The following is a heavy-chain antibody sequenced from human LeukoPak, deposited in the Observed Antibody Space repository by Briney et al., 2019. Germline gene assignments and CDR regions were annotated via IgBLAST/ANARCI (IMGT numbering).Heavy chain of an antibody. CDR3: AARGPQQQLA. J-gene: IGHJ5*02. V-gene: IGHV3-30*03. D-gene: IGHD6-13*01. Sequence: GGSLRLSCAASGFTFRSYGMHWVRQAPGKGLEWVTVISYDGGNKYYADSVKGRFTISRDNSKNTVFLQLTSLKVEDTALYYCAARGPQQQLAWGQGTLVTVSS. CDR2: ISYDGGNK. CDR1: GFTFRSYG.